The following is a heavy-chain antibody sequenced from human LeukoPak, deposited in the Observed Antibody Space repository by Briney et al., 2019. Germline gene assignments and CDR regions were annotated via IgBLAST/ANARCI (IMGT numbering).Heavy chain of an antibody. D-gene: IGHD6-13*01. CDR3: ARAATILYSSSCLGY. CDR2: INPNSGGT. CDR1: GYTFTGYY. J-gene: IGHJ4*02. Sequence: ASVKVSCKASGYTFTGYYMHWVRQAPGQGLEWMGWINPNSGGTNYAQKFQGRVTMTRDTSISTAYMELSRLRSDDTAVYYCARAATILYSSSCLGYWGQGTLVTVSS. V-gene: IGHV1-2*02.